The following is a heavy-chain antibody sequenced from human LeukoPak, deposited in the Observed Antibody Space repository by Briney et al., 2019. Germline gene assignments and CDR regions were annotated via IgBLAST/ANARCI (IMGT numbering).Heavy chain of an antibody. CDR3: ASYSGWIDY. V-gene: IGHV4-59*08. CDR2: IYYSGST. J-gene: IGHJ4*02. Sequence: SETLSLTCTVSGGSISSYYWSWIRQPPGKGLEWIGYIYYSGSTNYNPSLKSRVTISVDTSKNQFSLKLSSVTAADTAVYYCASYSGWIDYWGQGTLVTVSS. CDR1: GGSISSYY. D-gene: IGHD6-19*01.